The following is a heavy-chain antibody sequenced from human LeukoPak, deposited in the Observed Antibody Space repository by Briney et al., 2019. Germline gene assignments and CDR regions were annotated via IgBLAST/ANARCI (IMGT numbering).Heavy chain of an antibody. J-gene: IGHJ4*02. CDR2: ISSSSSTI. CDR1: GFTFSSYS. D-gene: IGHD1-26*01. Sequence: GGSLRLSCAASGFTFSSYSMNWVRQAPGKGLEWVSYISSSSSTIYYADSVKGRFTISRDNAKNSLYLQLNSLRAEDTAVYYCARDQVGIFDYWGQGTLVTVSS. CDR3: ARDQVGIFDY. V-gene: IGHV3-48*04.